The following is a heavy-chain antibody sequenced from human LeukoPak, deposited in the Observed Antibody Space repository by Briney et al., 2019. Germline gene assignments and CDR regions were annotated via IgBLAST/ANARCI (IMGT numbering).Heavy chain of an antibody. J-gene: IGHJ6*02. CDR1: GGTFSSYA. CDR2: IIPILGIA. D-gene: IGHD3-22*01. CDR3: ASTTYYYDSSGSLGMDV. Sequence: ASVEVSCKASGGTFSSYAISWVRQAPGQGLEWMGRIIPILGIANYAQKFQGRVTITADKSTSTAYMELSSLRSEDTAVYYCASTTYYYDSSGSLGMDVWGQGTTVTVSS. V-gene: IGHV1-69*04.